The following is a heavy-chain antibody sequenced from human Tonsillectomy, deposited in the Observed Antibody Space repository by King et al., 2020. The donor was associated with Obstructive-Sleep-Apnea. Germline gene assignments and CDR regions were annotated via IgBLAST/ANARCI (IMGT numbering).Heavy chain of an antibody. CDR3: ARRYYYYYGMDV. CDR1: GCSISSSNW. J-gene: IGHJ6*02. V-gene: IGHV4-4*02. CDR2: MYHSVRS. Sequence: QLQESGPGLVKPSGTLSLTFAVSGCSISSSNWWCLVRQPPGKGLEWIGAMYHSVRSTYNPSLKSRVTTSVDKSKNQFSRKLRSVTAADTAVYYCARRYYYYYGMDVWGQGTTVTVSS.